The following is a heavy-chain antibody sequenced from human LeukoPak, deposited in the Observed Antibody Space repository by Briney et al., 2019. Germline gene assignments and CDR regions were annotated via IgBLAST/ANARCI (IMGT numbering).Heavy chain of an antibody. Sequence: PGESLKISCKVSGYSFTSYWIGWVRQMPGKGLEWVGIIYPGDSDPKYSPSFQGQVTISADKSISTAYLQWSSLKASDTAMYYCAIRLAAAGISAFDIWGQGTMVTVSS. CDR2: IYPGDSDP. CDR3: AIRLAAAGISAFDI. D-gene: IGHD6-13*01. J-gene: IGHJ3*02. CDR1: GYSFTSYW. V-gene: IGHV5-51*01.